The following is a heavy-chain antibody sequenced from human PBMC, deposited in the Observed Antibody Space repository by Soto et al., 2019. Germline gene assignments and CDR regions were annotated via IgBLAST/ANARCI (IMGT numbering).Heavy chain of an antibody. Sequence: SETLSLTCTFSGASIPYGGYSWSWIRQPPGKVLEWIGYISHLENTFYNPSFQSRLTLWXXXXXNXFXLXXXSMTXADTAVYYCVRGGGSKPSGSWGQGTLVTVSS. J-gene: IGHJ4*02. CDR3: VRGGGSKPSGS. CDR1: GASIPYGGYS. D-gene: IGHD6-19*01. CDR2: ISHLENT. V-gene: IGHV4-30-2*01.